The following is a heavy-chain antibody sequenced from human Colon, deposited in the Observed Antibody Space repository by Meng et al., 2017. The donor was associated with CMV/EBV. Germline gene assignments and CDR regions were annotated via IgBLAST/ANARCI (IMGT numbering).Heavy chain of an antibody. Sequence: QGQRGEPGPGLVKPPGPLSLTCPVSGASITSYYWSWIPQPAGKGLEWIGRVYISGNTNYNPSLKSRVTMSIDTSKNQLSLNIRSVTAADTAVYYCARDSNLSGLAYWGQGTLVTVSS. D-gene: IGHD3-10*01. CDR3: ARDSNLSGLAY. V-gene: IGHV4-4*07. CDR1: GASITSYY. J-gene: IGHJ4*02. CDR2: VYISGNT.